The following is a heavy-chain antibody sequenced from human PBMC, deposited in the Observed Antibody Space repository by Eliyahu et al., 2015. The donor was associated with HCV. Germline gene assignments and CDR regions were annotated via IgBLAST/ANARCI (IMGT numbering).Heavy chain of an antibody. CDR2: IYYTGST. CDR1: GXSISGGPSX. CDR3: ARAALSARDMAPLFHY. Sequence: QVQLQESGPGLVKPSETLSLTCTXSGXSISGGPSXWSLXPQPPRKGPEWIGYIYYTGSTYYNPSLTSRTTISVDTSKNQFSLKLRSVTAADTAVYYCARAALSARDMAPLFHYWGQGILVTVSS. D-gene: IGHD2-15*01. V-gene: IGHV4-31*03. J-gene: IGHJ4*02.